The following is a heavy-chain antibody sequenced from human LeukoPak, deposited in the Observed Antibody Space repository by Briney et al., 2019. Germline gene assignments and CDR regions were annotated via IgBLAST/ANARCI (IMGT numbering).Heavy chain of an antibody. Sequence: GGSLRLSCAASGFTFSDYYMTWIRQAPGKGLEWVSHIGTSDITIYYADSVKGRFTISRDNAQNSLYLQMNSLRAEDTAVYYCARIWRGSGYLGDYWGQGTLVTVSS. D-gene: IGHD3-22*01. J-gene: IGHJ4*02. V-gene: IGHV3-11*01. CDR1: GFTFSDYY. CDR2: IGTSDITI. CDR3: ARIWRGSGYLGDY.